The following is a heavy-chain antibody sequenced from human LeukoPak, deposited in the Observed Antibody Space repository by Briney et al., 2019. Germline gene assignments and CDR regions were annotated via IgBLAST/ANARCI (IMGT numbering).Heavy chain of an antibody. CDR2: IIPIFGTA. CDR3: ASRSENWFDP. J-gene: IGHJ5*02. V-gene: IGHV1-69*13. CDR1: GGTFSSYA. Sequence: GASVKVSCKASGGTFSSYAISWVRQAPGQGLEWMGGIIPIFGTANYAQKFQGRVTITADESTSTAYMELSSLRSGDTAVYYCASRSENWFDPWGQGTLVTVSS.